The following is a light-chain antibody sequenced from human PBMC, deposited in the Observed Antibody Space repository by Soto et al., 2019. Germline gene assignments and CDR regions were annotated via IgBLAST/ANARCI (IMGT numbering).Light chain of an antibody. CDR3: CSYAGSYIWV. CDR2: DVS. Sequence: QSALTQPRSVSGSPGQSVTISCTGTSSDLGGYNFVSWYQHHPGKAPKLMIYDVSKRPSGVPDRFSGSKSGNTASLTISGLQAEDEADYYCCSYAGSYIWVFGGGTKLTVL. J-gene: IGLJ3*02. CDR1: SSDLGGYNF. V-gene: IGLV2-11*01.